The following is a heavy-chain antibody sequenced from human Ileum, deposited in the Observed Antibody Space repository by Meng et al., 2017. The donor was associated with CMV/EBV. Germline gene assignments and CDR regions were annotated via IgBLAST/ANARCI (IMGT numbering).Heavy chain of an antibody. Sequence: GGSLRLSCAASGFTFSSYGMSWVRQAPGKGLEWVANIKQDGSEKYYVDTVKGRFTISRDNAKISLDLQMNSLRAEDTAVYYCARVRGGLSSSWYFFDYWGQGTLVTVSS. J-gene: IGHJ4*02. CDR1: GFTFSSYG. D-gene: IGHD6-13*01. V-gene: IGHV3-7*01. CDR2: IKQDGSEK. CDR3: ARVRGGLSSSWYFFDY.